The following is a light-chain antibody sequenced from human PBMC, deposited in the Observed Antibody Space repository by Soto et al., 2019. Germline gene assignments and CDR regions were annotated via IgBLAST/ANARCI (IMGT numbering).Light chain of an antibody. V-gene: IGKV3-15*01. Sequence: EIVMTQSPVTLSVSPGDRATLSCRASQSVGSNLAWYQQKPGQAPRLLMSGASTRATGIPARFSGNGSGTEFSLPVSGLQSEDCAVYYCQQYNNWPYTFGQGTKLEIK. CDR3: QQYNNWPYT. CDR2: GAS. J-gene: IGKJ2*01. CDR1: QSVGSN.